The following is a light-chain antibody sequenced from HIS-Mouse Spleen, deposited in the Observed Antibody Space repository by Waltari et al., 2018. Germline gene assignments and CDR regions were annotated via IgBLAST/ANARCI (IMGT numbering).Light chain of an antibody. J-gene: IGLJ3*02. V-gene: IGLV2-11*01. CDR3: CSYAGSYTWV. CDR1: SSDVGGYNY. CDR2: DVS. Sequence: QSALTQPRSVSGSPGQSVTISCTGTSSDVGGYNYVHWYQQHPGKAPKLMIYDVSKRPSGVPHRFSGSKSGNTASLTISGLQAEDEADYYCCSYAGSYTWVFGGGTKLTVL.